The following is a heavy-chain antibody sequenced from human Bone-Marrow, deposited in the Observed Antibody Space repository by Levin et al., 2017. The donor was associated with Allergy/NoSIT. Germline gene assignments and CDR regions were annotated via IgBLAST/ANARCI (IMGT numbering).Heavy chain of an antibody. CDR1: GFTFSSNE. D-gene: IGHD7-27*01. CDR2: ISSGGSNT. Sequence: LSLTCVASGFTFSSNEMNWVRQAPGKGLEWVSHISSGGSNTFYADSVKGRFTISRDNAKNSLYLQMNSLRAEDTAVYYCAPYWGFDYWGQGTLVTVSS. V-gene: IGHV3-48*03. CDR3: APYWGFDY. J-gene: IGHJ4*02.